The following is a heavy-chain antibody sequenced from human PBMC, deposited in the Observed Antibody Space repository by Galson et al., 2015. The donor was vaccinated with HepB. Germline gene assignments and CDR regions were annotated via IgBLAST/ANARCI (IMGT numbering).Heavy chain of an antibody. V-gene: IGHV4-61*01. CDR3: ARIDDGLNGCYHFDF. CDR1: GGSIRSSPYY. J-gene: IGHJ4*02. D-gene: IGHD2-15*01. CDR2: IHYTGIT. Sequence: ETLSLTCTVSGGSIRSSPYYWNWIRQPPGKGLEWIGYIHYTGITNYNPSLKSRVTISVDTSKSQFSLKLTSVTAADTAMYYCARIDDGLNGCYHFDFWGQGALVTVSS.